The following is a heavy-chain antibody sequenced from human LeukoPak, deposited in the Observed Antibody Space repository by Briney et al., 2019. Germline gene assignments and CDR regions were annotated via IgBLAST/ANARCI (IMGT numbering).Heavy chain of an antibody. CDR1: GRSISSYY. CDR2: IYTSGST. D-gene: IGHD1-26*01. V-gene: IGHV4-4*07. Sequence: SETLSLTCTLSGRSISSYYWSWLRQPAGKGREWLGRIYTSGSTNYNPSLKSRVTMSVDTSKNQFSLKLSSVTAADTAVYYCARVGARGDWFDPWGQGTLVTVSS. J-gene: IGHJ5*02. CDR3: ARVGARGDWFDP.